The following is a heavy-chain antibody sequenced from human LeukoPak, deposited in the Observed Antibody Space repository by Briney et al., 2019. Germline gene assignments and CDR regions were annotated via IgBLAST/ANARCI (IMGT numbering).Heavy chain of an antibody. J-gene: IGHJ4*02. D-gene: IGHD3-9*01. V-gene: IGHV1-2*02. CDR2: INPNSGGT. Sequence: ASLTVSCKASGYIFTGHYMHWVRQAPGQGVEGMGWINPNSGGTNYAQKFQGRVTMTRDTSISTAYMELSRLRSDDTAVYYCARLTEYYDILTGYDAVDYWGQGTLVTVSS. CDR1: GYIFTGHY. CDR3: ARLTEYYDILTGYDAVDY.